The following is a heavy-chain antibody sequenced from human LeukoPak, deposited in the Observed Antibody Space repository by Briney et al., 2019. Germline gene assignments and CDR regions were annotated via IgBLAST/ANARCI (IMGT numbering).Heavy chain of an antibody. CDR2: IYYSGST. D-gene: IGHD1-26*01. Sequence: KPSETLSLTCTVSGGSISSYYWSWIRQPPGKGLEWIGYIYYSGSTNYNPSLTSRVTISVDTSRNQFSLKLSSVTAADTAVYYCAREYSGSYNYWGQGTLVTVSS. CDR1: GGSISSYY. CDR3: AREYSGSYNY. V-gene: IGHV4-59*01. J-gene: IGHJ4*02.